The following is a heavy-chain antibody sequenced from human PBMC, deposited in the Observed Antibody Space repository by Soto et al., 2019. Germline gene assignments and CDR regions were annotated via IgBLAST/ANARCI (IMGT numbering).Heavy chain of an antibody. D-gene: IGHD3-22*01. Sequence: EVQLVESGGGLVKPGGSLRLSCAASGFTFSIYSMNWGRQAPGKGLEWVSFISSSSSYIYYADSVKGRFTISRDNAKNSLYLQMNSLRAADTALYYCARDADDSSDWGQGTLVTVSS. CDR1: GFTFSIYS. J-gene: IGHJ4*02. CDR3: ARDADDSSD. CDR2: ISSSSSYI. V-gene: IGHV3-21*06.